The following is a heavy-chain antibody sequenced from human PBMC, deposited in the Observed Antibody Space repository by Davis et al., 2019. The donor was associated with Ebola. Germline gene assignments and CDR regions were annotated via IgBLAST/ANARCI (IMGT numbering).Heavy chain of an antibody. CDR2: IGTAGDT. V-gene: IGHV3-13*01. CDR3: ARDLGQRWLQLDDALDI. J-gene: IGHJ3*02. Sequence: GESLKISCEASGFTSSNYDMHWVRQVTGKGLEWVSAIGTAGDTYYPGSVKGRFTISRENAKNSLYLQMNSLRAEDTAVYYCARDLGQRWLQLDDALDIWGQGTMVTVSS. D-gene: IGHD5-24*01. CDR1: GFTSSNYD.